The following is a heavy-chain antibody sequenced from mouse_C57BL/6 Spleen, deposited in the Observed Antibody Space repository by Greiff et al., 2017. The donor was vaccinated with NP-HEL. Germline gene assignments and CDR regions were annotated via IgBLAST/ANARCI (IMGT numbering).Heavy chain of an antibody. CDR2: IYPGDGDT. V-gene: IGHV1-82*01. Sequence: QVQLKQSGPELVKPGASVKISCKASGYAFSSSWMNWVKQRPGKGLEWIGRIYPGDGDTNYNGKFKGKATLTADKSSSTAYMQLSSLTSEDSAVYFCAPLYYGHAMDYWGQGTSVTVSS. CDR1: GYAFSSSW. J-gene: IGHJ4*01. D-gene: IGHD2-1*01. CDR3: APLYYGHAMDY.